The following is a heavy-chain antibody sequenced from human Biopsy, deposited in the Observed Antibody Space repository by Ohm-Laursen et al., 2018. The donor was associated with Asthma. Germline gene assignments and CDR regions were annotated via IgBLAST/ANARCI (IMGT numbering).Heavy chain of an antibody. CDR2: IPCDGINS. V-gene: IGHV3-30*03. CDR1: GFLFRTYG. CDR3: ARAGESDLVGCLDV. J-gene: IGHJ6*02. Sequence: LSLTRAASGFLFRTYGLHWVRPAPAKGLVWVAFIPCDGINSYYADSVKGRFTISRDNPRNTLYLQKNSLSADDTAVYFCARAGESDLVGCLDVWGQGTTVIVS. D-gene: IGHD2-21*01.